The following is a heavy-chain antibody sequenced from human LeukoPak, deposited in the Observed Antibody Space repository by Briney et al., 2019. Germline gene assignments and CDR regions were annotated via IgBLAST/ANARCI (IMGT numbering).Heavy chain of an antibody. V-gene: IGHV1-2*02. CDR1: GYTFTSYY. CDR2: INPNSGGT. D-gene: IGHD4-17*01. Sequence: ASVKVSCKASGYTFTSYYMHWVRQAPGQGLQWMGWINPNSGGTNYAQKFQGRVTMTRDTSISTAYMELSRLRSDDTAVYYCAREFDYGDYAYLQHWGQGTLVTVSS. CDR3: AREFDYGDYAYLQH. J-gene: IGHJ1*01.